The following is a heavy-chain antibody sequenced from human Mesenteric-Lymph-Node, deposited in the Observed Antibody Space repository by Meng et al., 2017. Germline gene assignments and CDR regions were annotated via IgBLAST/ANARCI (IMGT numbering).Heavy chain of an antibody. CDR2: IYYSGST. D-gene: IGHD4-17*01. J-gene: IGHJ4*02. V-gene: IGHV4-30-4*01. Sequence: QVKLEGSGPGLVKPSETLSLTCTVPGGSISSGDYYWSWIRQPPGKGLEWIGYIYYSGSTHYNPSLKSRVTISVDTSKNQFSLKLSSVTAADTAVYYCARGPTTYFDYWGQGTLVTVSS. CDR3: ARGPTTYFDY. CDR1: GGSISSGDYY.